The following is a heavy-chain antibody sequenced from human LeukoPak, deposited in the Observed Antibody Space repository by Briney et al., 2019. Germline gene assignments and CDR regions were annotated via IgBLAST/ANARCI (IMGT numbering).Heavy chain of an antibody. CDR3: AREPLLLPGIPTFDY. D-gene: IGHD3-22*01. CDR1: GGSISSSSYY. J-gene: IGHJ4*02. CDR2: IYYSGST. V-gene: IGHV4-39*02. Sequence: SETLSLTCTVSGGSISSSSYYWGWIRQPPGKGLEWIGSIYYSGSTYYNPSLKSRVTISVDTSKNQFSLKLSSVTAADTAVYYCAREPLLLPGIPTFDYWGQGTLVTVSS.